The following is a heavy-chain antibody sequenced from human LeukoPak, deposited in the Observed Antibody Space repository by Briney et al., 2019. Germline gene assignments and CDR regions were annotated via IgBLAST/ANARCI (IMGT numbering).Heavy chain of an antibody. J-gene: IGHJ4*02. CDR3: ARVRYYDFWSGYLHPFDY. CDR1: GGSISSYY. V-gene: IGHV4-39*07. D-gene: IGHD3-3*01. CDR2: IYYSGST. Sequence: SETLSLTCTVSGGSISSYYWGWIRQPPGKGLEWIGSIYYSGSTYYNPSLKSRVTISVDTSKNQFSLKLSSVTAADTAVYYCARVRYYDFWSGYLHPFDYWGQGTLVTVSS.